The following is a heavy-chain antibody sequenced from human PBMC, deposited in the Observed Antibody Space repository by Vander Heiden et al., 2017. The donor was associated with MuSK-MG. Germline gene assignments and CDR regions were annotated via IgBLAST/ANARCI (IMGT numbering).Heavy chain of an antibody. CDR3: ARDVGLTYFYGRSGSHLDS. Sequence: EVQLVESGGGLVQPGGSLTLSCAASGFTFSTYWMSWFRQAAGKGPEWVAKIKKDGFEKYYVDSVKGRFTISRENAKNSLYLPMNRLRGEDTALDYLARDVGLTYFYGRSGSHLDSWGQGTRVTVSS. CDR1: GFTFSTYW. J-gene: IGHJ4*02. V-gene: IGHV3-7*01. CDR2: IKKDGFEK. D-gene: IGHD3-3*01.